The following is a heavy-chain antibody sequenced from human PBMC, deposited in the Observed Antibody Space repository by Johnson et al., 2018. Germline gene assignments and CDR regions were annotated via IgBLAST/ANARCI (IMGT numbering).Heavy chain of an antibody. CDR2: ISSSGSTI. CDR1: GFTFSDYY. V-gene: IGHV3-11*04. J-gene: IGHJ3*02. CDR3: ARDSPGGGWPLDAFDI. D-gene: IGHD6-19*01. Sequence: QVQLVQSGGGLVKPGGSLRLSCAASGFTFSDYYMSWIRQAPGKGLEWVSYISSSGSTIYYADPVKGRLTISRDNAKNSLYLQMNSLRAEDTAGYYCARDSPGGGWPLDAFDIWGQGTMVTVSS.